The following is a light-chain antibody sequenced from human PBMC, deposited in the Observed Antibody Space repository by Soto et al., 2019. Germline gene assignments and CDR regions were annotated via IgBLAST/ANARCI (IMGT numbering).Light chain of an antibody. CDR3: QQYEAYPLT. V-gene: IGKV1-5*03. CDR1: QNINTW. Sequence: DIPMTQSPSTLSASVGDRVTLTCRASQNINTWLAWYQQKPGKAPYLLIYKASNLQSGVPSRFSGSASGTEFTLTISSLQPDDIATYYCQQYEAYPLTYGGGTKVEI. J-gene: IGKJ4*02. CDR2: KAS.